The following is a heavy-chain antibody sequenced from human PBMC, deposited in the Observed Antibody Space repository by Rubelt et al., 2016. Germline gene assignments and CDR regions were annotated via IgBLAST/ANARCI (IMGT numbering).Heavy chain of an antibody. CDR2: LDSAGST. Sequence: EVQLLESGGGLVQPGGSLRLSCAASGFTFSSYAMIWVRQAPGKGLGWVSGLDSAGSTRYADSVKGRFTVSRDSSKNMLYLEMNSLPGEDTAIYYCAKEGYGSGWFWGQGTLVTVSS. V-gene: IGHV3-23*01. CDR3: AKEGYGSGWF. D-gene: IGHD6-19*01. CDR1: GFTFSSYA. J-gene: IGHJ4*02.